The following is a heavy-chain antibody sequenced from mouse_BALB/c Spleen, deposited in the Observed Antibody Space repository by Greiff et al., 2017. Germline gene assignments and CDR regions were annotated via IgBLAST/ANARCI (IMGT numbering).Heavy chain of an antibody. Sequence: EVKLVESGGGLVQPGGSRKLSCAASGFTFSDYGMAWVRQAPGKGPEWVAFISNLAYSIYYADTVTGRFTISRENAKNTLYLEMSSLRSEDTAMYYCAREAPYYYAMDYWGQGTSVTVSS. CDR1: GFTFSDYG. J-gene: IGHJ4*01. CDR3: AREAPYYYAMDY. V-gene: IGHV5-15*02. CDR2: ISNLAYSI. D-gene: IGHD3-1*01.